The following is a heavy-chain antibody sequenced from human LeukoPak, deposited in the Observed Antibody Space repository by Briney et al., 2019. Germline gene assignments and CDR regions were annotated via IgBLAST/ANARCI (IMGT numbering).Heavy chain of an antibody. V-gene: IGHV1-24*01. CDR2: FDPEDGET. D-gene: IGHD3-22*01. Sequence: ASVKVSCKVSGYTLTELSMHWVRQAPGKGLEWMGGFDPEDGETIYAQKFQGRVTMTEDTSTDTAYMELSSLRSEDTAVYYCAREFEEAYDSSGYSRAKNWFDPWGQGTLVTVSS. J-gene: IGHJ5*02. CDR1: GYTLTELS. CDR3: AREFEEAYDSSGYSRAKNWFDP.